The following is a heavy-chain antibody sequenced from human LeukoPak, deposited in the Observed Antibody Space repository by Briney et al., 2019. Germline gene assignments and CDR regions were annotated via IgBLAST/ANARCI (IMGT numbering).Heavy chain of an antibody. CDR3: ARAPGYYYYMDV. CDR1: GFTFSSYS. CDR2: ISSSSSYI. Sequence: PGGSLRLSCAASGFTFSSYSMNWVRQAPGKGLEWVSSISSSSSYIYYADSVKGRFTISRDNAKNSLFLQMNSLRAEDTAVYYCARAPGYYYYMDVWGKGTTVTVSS. J-gene: IGHJ6*03. V-gene: IGHV3-21*01. D-gene: IGHD3-16*01.